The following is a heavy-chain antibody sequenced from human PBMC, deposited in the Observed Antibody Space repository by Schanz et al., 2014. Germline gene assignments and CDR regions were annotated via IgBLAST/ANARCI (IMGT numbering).Heavy chain of an antibody. Sequence: QVQLVESGGGVVQPGRSLRLSCAASGFTFSSYAMHWVRQAPGKGLEWVAVISYDGRNKYYADSGKGRFTISRDNSKNTLYLQMNSLRAEDTAVYYCAREEGWCIAAAGPKHYYYGMDVWRQGTTVSVSS. D-gene: IGHD6-13*01. CDR1: GFTFSSYA. CDR3: AREEGWCIAAAGPKHYYYGMDV. V-gene: IGHV3-30-3*01. CDR2: ISYDGRNK. J-gene: IGHJ6*02.